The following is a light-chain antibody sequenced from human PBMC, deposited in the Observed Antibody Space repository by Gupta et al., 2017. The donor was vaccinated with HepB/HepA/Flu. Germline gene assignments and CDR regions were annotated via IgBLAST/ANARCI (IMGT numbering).Light chain of an antibody. V-gene: IGLV2-23*02. CDR3: CSYAGRSSVI. J-gene: IGLJ2*01. CDR1: SSDVGGYNI. CDR2: GVT. Sequence: QSALTQPASVSGSPGQSITISCTGTSSDVGGYNIVSWFQQYPGKAPKLIIYGVTKQPSGISSRFSGSKSGNTASLTISGLQSEDEADYFCCSYAGRSSVIFGGGTKLAVL.